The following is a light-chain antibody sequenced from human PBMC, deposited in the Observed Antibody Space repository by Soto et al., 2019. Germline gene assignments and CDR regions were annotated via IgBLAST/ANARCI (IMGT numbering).Light chain of an antibody. CDR1: SSDIGGYNY. CDR2: EIS. CDR3: SSYAGTNSWV. J-gene: IGLJ3*02. Sequence: QSVLTQPPSASGSPGQSVTISCTGTSSDIGGYNYVSWYQQHPGKAPKLMIYEISKRPSGVPDRFSGSESGNTASLTVSGLQAEDEADYYCSSYAGTNSWVFGGGTQLTVL. V-gene: IGLV2-8*01.